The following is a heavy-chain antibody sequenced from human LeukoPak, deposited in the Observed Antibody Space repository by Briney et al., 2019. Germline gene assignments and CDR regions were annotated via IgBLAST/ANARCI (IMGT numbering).Heavy chain of an antibody. CDR2: INHSGST. Sequence: PSETLSLTCAVYGGSFGGYYWSWIRQPPGKGLEWIGEINHSGSTNYNPSLKSRVTISVDTSKNQFSLKLSSVTAADTAVYYCARRTRYYGSGNYCYMDVWGKGTTVTISS. CDR3: ARRTRYYGSGNYCYMDV. J-gene: IGHJ6*03. D-gene: IGHD3-10*01. CDR1: GGSFGGYY. V-gene: IGHV4-34*01.